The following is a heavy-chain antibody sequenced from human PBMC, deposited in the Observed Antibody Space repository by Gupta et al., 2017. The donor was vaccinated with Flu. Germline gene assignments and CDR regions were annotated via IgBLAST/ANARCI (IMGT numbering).Heavy chain of an antibody. CDR2: ISSSSSYI. V-gene: IGHV3-21*01. CDR3: AREVNAGDYFDD. Sequence: EVQLVESGGGLVKPGGSLRLSCAASGFTFSSYSMNWVRQAPGKGLEWVSSISSSSSYIYYADSVKGRFTISRDNAKNSLYLQMNSLRAEDTAVYYCAREVNAGDYFDDWGQGTLVTVSS. J-gene: IGHJ4*02. CDR1: GFTFSSYS. D-gene: IGHD2-8*02.